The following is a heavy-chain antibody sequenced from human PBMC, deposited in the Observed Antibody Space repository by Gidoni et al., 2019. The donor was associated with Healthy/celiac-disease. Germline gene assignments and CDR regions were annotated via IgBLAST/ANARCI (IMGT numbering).Heavy chain of an antibody. D-gene: IGHD4-17*01. CDR2: ISWDGSST. CDR1: GFTFDDYT. CDR3: AKANDYGYYFDY. Sequence: EVQLVESGGVVVQPGGSLSLSCAASGFTFDDYTMHWVRQAPRKGLGWVALISWDGSSTYYADSVKGLFTISRDNSKNSLYLQMNSLRNEDTALYYCAKANDYGYYFDYWGQGTLVTVSS. J-gene: IGHJ4*02. V-gene: IGHV3-43*01.